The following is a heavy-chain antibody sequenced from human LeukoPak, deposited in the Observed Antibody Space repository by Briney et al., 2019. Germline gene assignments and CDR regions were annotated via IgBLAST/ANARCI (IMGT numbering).Heavy chain of an antibody. D-gene: IGHD2-15*01. J-gene: IGHJ5*02. CDR3: ARARTYCSGGSCYSLDP. Sequence: ASVKVSCKASGYTFTGYYVHWVRQAPGQGLEWMGWINPNSGGTNYAQKFQGRVTMTRDTSISTAYMELSRLRSDDTAVYYCARARTYCSGGSCYSLDPWGQGTLVTVSS. CDR1: GYTFTGYY. CDR2: INPNSGGT. V-gene: IGHV1-2*02.